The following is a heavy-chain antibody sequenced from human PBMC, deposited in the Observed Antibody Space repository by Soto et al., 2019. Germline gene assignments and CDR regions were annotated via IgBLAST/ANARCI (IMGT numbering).Heavy chain of an antibody. V-gene: IGHV4-30-4*01. J-gene: IGHJ4*02. Sequence: QVHLQESGPGLVKPSQTLSLTCSVSGGSISSADYFWTWIRQSPGKGLEWMGYIFHSGTTYYNPPLKGRLIISIENSKHQCSLRLTSVTAADSAVYFCAREPYLPKARNDFWGQGTLVTVSS. CDR1: GGSISSADYF. CDR3: AREPYLPKARNDF. CDR2: IFHSGTT.